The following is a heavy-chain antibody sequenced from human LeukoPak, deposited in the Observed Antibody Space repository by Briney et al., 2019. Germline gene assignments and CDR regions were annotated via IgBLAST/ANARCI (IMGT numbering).Heavy chain of an antibody. D-gene: IGHD3-22*01. CDR2: ISYDGSNK. CDR3: ARDVANYDSSGYYPDY. V-gene: IGHV3-30*03. Sequence: PGGSLRLSCAASGFTFSSYGMHWVRQAPGKGLEWVAVISYDGSNKYYADSMKGRFTISRDNSKNTLYLQMNSLRAEDTAVYYCARDVANYDSSGYYPDYWGQGTLVTVSS. CDR1: GFTFSSYG. J-gene: IGHJ4*02.